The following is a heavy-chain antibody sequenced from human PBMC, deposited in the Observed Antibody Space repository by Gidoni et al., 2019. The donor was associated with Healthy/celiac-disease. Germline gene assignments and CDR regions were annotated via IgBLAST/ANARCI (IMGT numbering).Heavy chain of an antibody. CDR3: ARDKYYYDSSGYYSRADAFDI. V-gene: IGHV1-69*01. J-gene: IGHJ3*02. Sequence: QVQLVQSGAEVKKPGSSVKVSCKASGGTFSSYAISCVRQAPGQGLEWMGGIIPIFGTANYAQKFQGRVTITADESTSTAYMELSSLRSEDTAVYYCARDKYYYDSSGYYSRADAFDIWGQGTMVTVSS. CDR2: IIPIFGTA. CDR1: GGTFSSYA. D-gene: IGHD3-22*01.